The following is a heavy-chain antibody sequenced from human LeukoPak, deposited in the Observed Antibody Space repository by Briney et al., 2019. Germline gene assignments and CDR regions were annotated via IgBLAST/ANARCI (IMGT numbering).Heavy chain of an antibody. CDR1: GFTFSTYE. D-gene: IGHD2-2*01. Sequence: PGGSLRLSCAASGFTFSTYEMIWVRQAPGKGLEWVSYISSSSNKYYADSVEGRFTISRDNAKNSLYLQMNSLRAEDTAVYYRATDCSSSSCLQTDYWGQGTLVTVSS. J-gene: IGHJ4*02. CDR2: ISSSSNK. CDR3: ATDCSSSSCLQTDY. V-gene: IGHV3-48*03.